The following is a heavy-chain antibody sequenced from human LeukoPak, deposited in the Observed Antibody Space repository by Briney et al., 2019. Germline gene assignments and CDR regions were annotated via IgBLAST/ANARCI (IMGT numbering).Heavy chain of an antibody. V-gene: IGHV3-30-3*01. CDR3: ARGGVYSSGSYYLYYFDY. CDR2: ISYDGSNK. D-gene: IGHD6-25*01. CDR1: GFTFSSYA. Sequence: GGSLRLSCVASGFTFSSYAMHWVRQAPGKGLEWVALISYDGSNKYYADSVKGRFTISRDNSKNTLYLQMNSLRAEDTAVYCCARGGVYSSGSYYLYYFDYWGQGTLVTVSS. J-gene: IGHJ4*02.